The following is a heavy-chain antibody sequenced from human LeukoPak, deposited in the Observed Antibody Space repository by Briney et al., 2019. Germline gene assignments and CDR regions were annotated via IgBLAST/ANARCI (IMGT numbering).Heavy chain of an antibody. J-gene: IGHJ6*02. Sequence: GGSLRLSCAASGFTFSSSWMSWVRQAPGKGLEWVANIKQDGSEEVYVDSVKGRFTISRDNAKNSLFLQMNTLRAEDTAVYYCARDSYSSTWSYGMDVWGQGTTVTVSS. CDR3: ARDSYSSTWSYGMDV. CDR1: GFTFSSSW. D-gene: IGHD6-6*01. V-gene: IGHV3-7*05. CDR2: IKQDGSEE.